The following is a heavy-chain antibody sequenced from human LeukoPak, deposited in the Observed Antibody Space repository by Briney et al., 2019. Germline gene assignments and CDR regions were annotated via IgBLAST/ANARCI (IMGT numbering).Heavy chain of an antibody. J-gene: IGHJ4*02. CDR2: IYYSGST. CDR1: GGSISSSSYY. CDR3: ARVMVWFGESPIHFKT. D-gene: IGHD3-10*01. Sequence: SETLSLTCTVSGGSISSSSYYWGWIRQPPGKGLEWIGSIYYSGSTYYNPSLKSRVTISVDTSKNQFSLKLSSVTAADTAVYYCARVMVWFGESPIHFKTWGQGTLVTVSS. V-gene: IGHV4-39*01.